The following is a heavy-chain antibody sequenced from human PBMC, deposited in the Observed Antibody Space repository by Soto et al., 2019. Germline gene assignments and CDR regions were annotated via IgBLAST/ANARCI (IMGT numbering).Heavy chain of an antibody. CDR2: ISYDGSNK. CDR3: ARSPSVLSNYYFDY. Sequence: GGSLRLSCAASGFTFSSYAMHWVRQAPGKGLEWVAVISYDGSNKYYADSVKGRFTISRDNSKNTLYLQMNSLRAEDTAVYYCARSPSVLSNYYFDYWGQGTLVTVSS. CDR1: GFTFSSYA. D-gene: IGHD1-1*01. J-gene: IGHJ4*02. V-gene: IGHV3-30-3*01.